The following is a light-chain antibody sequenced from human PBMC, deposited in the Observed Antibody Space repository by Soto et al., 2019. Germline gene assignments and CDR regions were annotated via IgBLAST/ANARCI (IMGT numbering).Light chain of an antibody. CDR3: QQTYSTPIT. V-gene: IGKV1-39*01. J-gene: IGKJ5*01. CDR2: AAS. CDR1: QSISNY. Sequence: DIRMTQSPSSLSSSLGDRGTIACLASQSISNYLNWYQQRPGKAPKLLIYAASSLQSGVPSRFSGSGSGTEFTLTISSLQPEDFVTYYCQQTYSTPITFGQGTRLEIK.